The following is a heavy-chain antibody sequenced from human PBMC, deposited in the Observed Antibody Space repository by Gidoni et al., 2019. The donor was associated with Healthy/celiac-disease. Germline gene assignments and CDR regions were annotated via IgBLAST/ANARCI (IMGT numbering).Heavy chain of an antibody. V-gene: IGHV3-30-3*01. Sequence: QVQLVESGGGVVHPGRSLRLSCAASGFTFSSYAMHWVRQAPGKGLEWVAVISYDGSNKYYADSVKGRFTISRDNSKNTLYLQMNSLRAEDTAVYYCARVVVVLGHAFDIWGQGTMVTVSS. CDR2: ISYDGSNK. J-gene: IGHJ3*02. CDR1: GFTFSSYA. D-gene: IGHD2-15*01. CDR3: ARVVVVLGHAFDI.